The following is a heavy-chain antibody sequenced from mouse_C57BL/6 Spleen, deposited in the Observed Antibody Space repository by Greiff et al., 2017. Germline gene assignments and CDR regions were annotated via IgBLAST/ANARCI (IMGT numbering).Heavy chain of an antibody. J-gene: IGHJ3*01. D-gene: IGHD2-3*01. Sequence: EVKLVESGGDLVKPGGSLKLSCAASGFTFSSYGMSWVRQTPDKRLEWVATISSGGSYTYYPDSVKGRFTISGDNAKNTLYLHMSSLKSEDTAMYYCARHEGYYGFAYWGQGTLVTVSA. V-gene: IGHV5-6*02. CDR1: GFTFSSYG. CDR3: ARHEGYYGFAY. CDR2: ISSGGSYT.